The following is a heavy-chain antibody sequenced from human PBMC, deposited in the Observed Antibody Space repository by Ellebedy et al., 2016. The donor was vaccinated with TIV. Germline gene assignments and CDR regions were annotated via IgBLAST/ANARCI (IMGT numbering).Heavy chain of an antibody. Sequence: SETLSLTCAVYCGSFSGYYWSWIRQPPGKGLEWIGETHPRGSTNYNPSLKSRVTMSVDKSKNQFSLSLNSVTAADTAVYYCARGGNWQFDYWGQGTLVTVSS. J-gene: IGHJ4*02. CDR1: CGSFSGYY. V-gene: IGHV4-34*01. D-gene: IGHD1-1*01. CDR2: THPRGST. CDR3: ARGGNWQFDY.